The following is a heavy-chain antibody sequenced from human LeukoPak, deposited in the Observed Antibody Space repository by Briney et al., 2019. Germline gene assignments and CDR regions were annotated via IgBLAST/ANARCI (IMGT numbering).Heavy chain of an antibody. J-gene: IGHJ3*02. D-gene: IGHD2/OR15-2a*01. V-gene: IGHV4-4*07. CDR1: GGSISSYY. CDR2: IYTSGST. Sequence: WDTLTLTCTVSGGSISSYYWSWIRQPAGKGLEWIGRIYTSGSTNYNPSLKSRVTMFVNNSNNHSSLKQIYVPTADTACYYCERSYYILRRNSGGPISDDKTQYQDPAVFGNVQPAGRGHDCIVICDGGGILRWGVCLIWLEGTIVSVSS. CDR3: ERSYYILRRNSGGPISDDKTQYQDPAVFGNVQPAGRGHDCIVICDGGGILRWGVCLI.